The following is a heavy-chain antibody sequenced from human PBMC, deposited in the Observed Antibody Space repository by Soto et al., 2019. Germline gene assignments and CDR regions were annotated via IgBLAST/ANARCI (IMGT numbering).Heavy chain of an antibody. D-gene: IGHD5-12*01. J-gene: IGHJ3*01. V-gene: IGHV3-23*04. CDR2: ITNNGDTT. CDR1: GFTFSIYA. CDR3: AMSAGYGGAFDV. Sequence: EKQLVESGGALAQPGGSLRLSCVGSGFTFSIYALTWVRQAPGKGLEWVSLITNNGDTTFFGDSVKGRFSISRDNSKNTLYLQLENLRAADTAVYYCAMSAGYGGAFDVWGQGTMVAVSS.